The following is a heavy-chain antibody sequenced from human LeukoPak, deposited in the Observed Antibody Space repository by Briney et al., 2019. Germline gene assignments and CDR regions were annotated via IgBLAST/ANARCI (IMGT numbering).Heavy chain of an antibody. V-gene: IGHV4-34*01. Sequence: PSETLSLTCAVYGGSFSGYYWSWIRQPPGKGLEWIGEINHSGSTNYNPSLKSRVTISVDTSKNQFSLKLSSVTAADTAVYYCARIPRDYGGNFPFDYWGQGTLVTVSS. J-gene: IGHJ4*02. CDR3: ARIPRDYGGNFPFDY. D-gene: IGHD4-23*01. CDR2: INHSGST. CDR1: GGSFSGYY.